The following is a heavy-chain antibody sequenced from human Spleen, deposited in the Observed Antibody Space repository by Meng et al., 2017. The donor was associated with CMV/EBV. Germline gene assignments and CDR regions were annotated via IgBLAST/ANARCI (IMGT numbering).Heavy chain of an antibody. D-gene: IGHD7-27*01. CDR3: ARAMGWGYGMDV. J-gene: IGHJ6*02. CDR2: IYYSWST. V-gene: IGHV4-31*03. Sequence: SETLSLTCTVSGGSISSGGYYWSWIRQHPGKGLEWIGYIYYSWSTYYNPSLKSRVTISVDTSKNQFSLKLCSVTAPDTSVYYCARAMGWGYGMDVWGQGTTVTVSS. CDR1: GGSISSGGYY.